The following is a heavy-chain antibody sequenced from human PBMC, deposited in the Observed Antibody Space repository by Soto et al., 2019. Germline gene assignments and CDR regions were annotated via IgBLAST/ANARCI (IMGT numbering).Heavy chain of an antibody. Sequence: SETLSLTCTVSGDSITKSTYYWAWVRQTPGKGPEWIGSIYYAGNTYYNPSLQSRVTISVDASKNQFSLKLSSVTAADTAVYYCARVVLGLYYGMDVWGQGTTVTVSS. CDR2: IYYAGNT. V-gene: IGHV4-39*01. J-gene: IGHJ6*02. CDR1: GDSITKSTYY. CDR3: ARVVLGLYYGMDV. D-gene: IGHD1-26*01.